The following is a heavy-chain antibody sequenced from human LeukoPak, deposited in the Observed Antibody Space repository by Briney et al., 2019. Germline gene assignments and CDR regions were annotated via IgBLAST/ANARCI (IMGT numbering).Heavy chain of an antibody. CDR2: FNPEDGET. V-gene: IGHV1-24*01. CDR3: ATDGAGDYLNH. Sequence: ASEKLSCKVSGYTLTGLSMHWVRQAPGHGLEWMGGFNPEDGETFYAQKFQGRVNMTEDTSTDTAYMELSSLSYDDTAVYYCATDGAGDYLNHWGQGTLVTVSS. D-gene: IGHD4-17*01. J-gene: IGHJ4*02. CDR1: GYTLTGLS.